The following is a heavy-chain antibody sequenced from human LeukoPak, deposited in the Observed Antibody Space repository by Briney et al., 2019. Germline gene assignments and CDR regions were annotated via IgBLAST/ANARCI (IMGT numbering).Heavy chain of an antibody. CDR1: GFTFSTYS. D-gene: IGHD3-10*01. CDR3: AKSNGYGLVDI. J-gene: IGHJ3*02. Sequence: TGGSLRLSCAASGFTFSTYSMNWVRQPPGKGLEWIGNIFYSGSTYYSPSLRSRVTISLDTSRNQFSLKLNSVTAADTAVYYRAKSNGYGLVDIWGQGTMVTVSS. V-gene: IGHV4-59*12. CDR2: IFYSGST.